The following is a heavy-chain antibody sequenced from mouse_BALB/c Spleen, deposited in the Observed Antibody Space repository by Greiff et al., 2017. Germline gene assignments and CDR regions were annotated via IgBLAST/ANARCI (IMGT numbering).Heavy chain of an antibody. CDR1: GFTFSSYT. CDR3: TRDRGPGTGFAY. D-gene: IGHD3-3*01. J-gene: IGHJ3*01. CDR2: ISSGGSYT. Sequence: EVNVVESGGGLVKPGGSLKLSCAASGFTFSSYTMSWVRQTPEKRLEWVATISSGGSYTYYPDSVKGRFTISRDNAKNTLYLQMSSLKSEDTAMYYCTRDRGPGTGFAYWGQGTLVTVSA. V-gene: IGHV5-6-4*01.